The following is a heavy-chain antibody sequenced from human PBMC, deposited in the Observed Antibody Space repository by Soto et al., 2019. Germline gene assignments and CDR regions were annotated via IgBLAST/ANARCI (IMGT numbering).Heavy chain of an antibody. V-gene: IGHV4-59*12. CDR2: IYYSGST. Sequence: PSETLSLTCTVSGGSISSYYWSWIRQPPGKGLEWIGYIYYSGSTNYADSVKGRFTISRDNAQNTLYLQMNSLRAEDTAVYYCVRDPLIDYWGQGTLVTVSS. CDR3: VRDPLIDY. J-gene: IGHJ4*02. CDR1: GGSISSYY.